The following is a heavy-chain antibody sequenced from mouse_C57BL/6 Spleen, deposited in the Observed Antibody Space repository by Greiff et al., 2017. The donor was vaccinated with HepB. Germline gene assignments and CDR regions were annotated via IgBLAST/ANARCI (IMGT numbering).Heavy chain of an antibody. CDR2: IDPEDGDT. V-gene: IGHV14-1*01. D-gene: IGHD2-5*01. CDR3: TTSYYSNYVWFAY. Sequence: VHVKQSGAELVRPGASVKLSCTASGFNIKDYYMHWVKQRPEQGLEWIGRIDPEDGDTEYAPKFQGKATMTADTSSNTAYLQLSSLTSEDTAVYYCTTSYYSNYVWFAYWGQGTLVTVSA. J-gene: IGHJ3*01. CDR1: GFNIKDYY.